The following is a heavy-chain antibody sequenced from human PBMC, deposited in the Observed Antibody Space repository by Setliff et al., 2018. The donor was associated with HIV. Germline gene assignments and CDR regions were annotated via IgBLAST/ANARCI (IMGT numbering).Heavy chain of an antibody. CDR1: GGSFIDHK. D-gene: IGHD1-26*01. CDR3: AAATTLDY. V-gene: IGHV4-34*01. CDR2: IDHSGST. J-gene: IGHJ4*02. Sequence: KPSETLSLTCAVYGGSFIDHKWRWIRQSPGKGLEWIGDIDHSGSTNYNPSLKSRVTISLDTSKNQFFLRLSSVTAADTAVYYCAAATTLDYWGQGTLVTVSS.